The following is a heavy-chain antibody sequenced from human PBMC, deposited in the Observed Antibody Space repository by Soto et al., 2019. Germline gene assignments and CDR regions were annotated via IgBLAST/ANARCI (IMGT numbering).Heavy chain of an antibody. D-gene: IGHD4-4*01. J-gene: IGHJ6*02. V-gene: IGHV1-69*06. CDR3: ARGTVPYYYYGMDV. Sequence: RASVKVSCKASGGTFSSYAISWVRQAPGQGLEWMGGIIPIFGTANYAQKFQGRVTITADKSTSTAYMELSSLRSEDTAVYYCARGTVPYYYYGMDVWGQGITVTVSS. CDR1: GGTFSSYA. CDR2: IIPIFGTA.